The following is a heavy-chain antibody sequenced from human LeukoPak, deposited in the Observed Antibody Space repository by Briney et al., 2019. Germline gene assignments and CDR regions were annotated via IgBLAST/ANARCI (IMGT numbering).Heavy chain of an antibody. Sequence: SETLSHPCTLSGVSVSRVTSDWSWIRQPPGKGLEWIAYISNSGGSDYNPSLRGRVTISLDTSKNQFSLRLTSVTAADTAVYYSARLTSASTGFDYGGQGTVVTVSS. CDR2: ISNSGGS. V-gene: IGHV4-61*01. CDR3: ARLTSASTGFDY. D-gene: IGHD6-13*01. CDR1: GVSVSRVTSD. J-gene: IGHJ4*02.